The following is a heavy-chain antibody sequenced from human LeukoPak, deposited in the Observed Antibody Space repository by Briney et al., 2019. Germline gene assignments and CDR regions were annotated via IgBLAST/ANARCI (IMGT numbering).Heavy chain of an antibody. V-gene: IGHV3-23*01. CDR3: AERSSSKYPWF. J-gene: IGHJ4*02. Sequence: PGGTLRLSCAASRFTFNNYAMNWVRQAPGKGLEWVSAISGSGGSTYYADSVKGRFTISRDNSKNTLYLQMNSLRAEDTAVYYCAERSSSKYPWFWGQGTLVTVSS. D-gene: IGHD6-13*01. CDR1: RFTFNNYA. CDR2: ISGSGGST.